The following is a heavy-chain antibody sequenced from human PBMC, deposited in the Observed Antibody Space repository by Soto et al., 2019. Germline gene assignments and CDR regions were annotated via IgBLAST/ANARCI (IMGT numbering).Heavy chain of an antibody. CDR2: ISGSGGST. D-gene: IGHD3-10*01. CDR3: AKGGLTYYYGSGSYYQAPPYYMDV. V-gene: IGHV3-23*01. J-gene: IGHJ6*03. CDR1: GFTFSSYA. Sequence: EVQLLESGGGLVQPGGSLRLSCAASGFTFSSYAMSWVRQAPGKGLEWVSAISGSGGSTYYADSVKGRFTISRDNSKNTLYLQMNSLRAEDTAVYYCAKGGLTYYYGSGSYYQAPPYYMDVWGKGTTVTVSS.